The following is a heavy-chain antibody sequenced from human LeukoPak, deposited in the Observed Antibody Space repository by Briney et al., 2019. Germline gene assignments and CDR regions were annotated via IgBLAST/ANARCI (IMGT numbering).Heavy chain of an antibody. CDR3: ARNMGASNSILNWFDP. CDR1: GYTFTTYG. Sequence: SVKVSCKTSGYTFTTYGISWVRQAPGQGLEWMGGIIPIFGTANYAQKFQGRVTITADESTSTAYMELSSLRSEDTAVYYCARNMGASNSILNWFDPWGQGTLVTVFS. J-gene: IGHJ5*02. V-gene: IGHV1-69*13. CDR2: IIPIFGTA. D-gene: IGHD4-11*01.